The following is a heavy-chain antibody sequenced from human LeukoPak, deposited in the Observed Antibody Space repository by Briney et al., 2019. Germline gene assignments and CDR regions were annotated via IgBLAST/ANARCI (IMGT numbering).Heavy chain of an antibody. CDR3: ARHPLDSYYDFWSGYWYDAFDI. D-gene: IGHD3-3*01. CDR2: IYYSGST. V-gene: IGHV4-59*08. J-gene: IGHJ3*02. Sequence: SETLSLTCTVSGGSISNNYWSWIRQPPGKGLEWIGYIYYSGSTNYNPSLKSRVTISVDTSKNQFSLKLSSVTAADTAVYYCARHPLDSYYDFWSGYWYDAFDIWGQGTMVTVSS. CDR1: GGSISNNY.